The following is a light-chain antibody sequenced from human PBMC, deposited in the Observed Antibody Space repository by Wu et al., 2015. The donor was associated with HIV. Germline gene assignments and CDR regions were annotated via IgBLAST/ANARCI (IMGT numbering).Light chain of an antibody. V-gene: IGKV3-20*01. Sequence: DIVLTQSPGTLSLSPGDTATIFCRASQSLTSSHSYLAWYQQKPGQAPRLLFYGPTTRTTGIPDRFSVSGSGTDFTLTISRLEPEVFAVYYCQQYGSSPITFGQGTRLEI. CDR1: QSLTSSHSY. J-gene: IGKJ5*01. CDR3: QQYGSSPIT. CDR2: GPT.